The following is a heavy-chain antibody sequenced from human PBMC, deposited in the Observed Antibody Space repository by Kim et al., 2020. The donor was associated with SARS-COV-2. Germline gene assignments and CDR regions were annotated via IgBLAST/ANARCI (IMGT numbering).Heavy chain of an antibody. D-gene: IGHD3-9*01. J-gene: IGHJ4*02. CDR1: GFTFSSYG. CDR2: ISYDGSNK. Sequence: GGSLRLSCAASGFTFSSYGMHWVRQAPGKGLEWVAVISYDGSNKYYADSVKGRFTISRDNSKNTLYLQMNSLRAEYTAVYYCARGPYYDILTGPNEASDYWGQGTLVTVSS. CDR3: ARGPYYDILTGPNEASDY. V-gene: IGHV3-33*05.